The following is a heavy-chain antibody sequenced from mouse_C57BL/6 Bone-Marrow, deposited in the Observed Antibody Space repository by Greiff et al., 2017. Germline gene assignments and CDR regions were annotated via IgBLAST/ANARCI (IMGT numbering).Heavy chain of an antibody. CDR2: INYDGSST. CDR1: GFTFSDYY. CDR3: ARGGYDHWYFDV. Sequence: EVMLVESEGGLVQPGSSMKLSCTASGFTFSDYYMAWVRQVPEKGLEWVANINYDGSSTYYLDSLKSRFIISRDNAKNILYLQMSSLKSEDTATYYCARGGYDHWYFDVWGTGTTVTVSS. V-gene: IGHV5-16*01. J-gene: IGHJ1*03. D-gene: IGHD2-3*01.